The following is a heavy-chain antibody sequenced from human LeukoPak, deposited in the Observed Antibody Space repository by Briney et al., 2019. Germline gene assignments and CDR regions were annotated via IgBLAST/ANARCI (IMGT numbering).Heavy chain of an antibody. CDR2: IYYSGST. V-gene: IGHV4-31*03. CDR3: ARFAAVGALQYYFDY. CDR1: GGSISSGGYY. D-gene: IGHD1-26*01. J-gene: IGHJ4*02. Sequence: TLSLTCTVSGGSISSGGYYWSWIRQHPGKGLEWIGYIYYSGSTYYNPSLKSRVTISVDTSKNQFSLKLSSVTAADTAVYYCARFAAVGALQYYFDYWGQGTLVTVSS.